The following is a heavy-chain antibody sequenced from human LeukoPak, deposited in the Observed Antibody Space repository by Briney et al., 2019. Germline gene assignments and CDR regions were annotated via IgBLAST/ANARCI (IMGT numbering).Heavy chain of an antibody. Sequence: PGGSLRLSCAASGFTFSSYAMSWVRQAPGKGLEWVSAISGSGGSTYYADSVKGRSTISRDNSKNTLYLQMNSLRAEDTAVYYCAKAEWELRVIFDAFDIWGQGTMVTVSS. V-gene: IGHV3-23*01. CDR3: AKAEWELRVIFDAFDI. J-gene: IGHJ3*02. D-gene: IGHD1-26*01. CDR2: ISGSGGST. CDR1: GFTFSSYA.